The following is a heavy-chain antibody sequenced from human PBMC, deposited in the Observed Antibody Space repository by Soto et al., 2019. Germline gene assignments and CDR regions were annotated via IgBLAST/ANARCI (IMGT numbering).Heavy chain of an antibody. CDR2: TYYSGST. CDR1: GGSISSSSYY. D-gene: IGHD2-2*01. V-gene: IGHV4-39*01. CDR3: ARQRYQANWFDP. Sequence: SETLSLTCTVSGGSISSSSYYWGWIRQPPGKGLEWIGSTYYSGSTYYNPSLKSRVTISVDTSKNQFSLKLSSVTAADTAVYYCARQRYQANWFDPWGQGTLVTVSS. J-gene: IGHJ5*02.